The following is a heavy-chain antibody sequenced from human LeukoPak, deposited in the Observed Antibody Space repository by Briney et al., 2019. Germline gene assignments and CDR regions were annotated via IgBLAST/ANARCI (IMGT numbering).Heavy chain of an antibody. J-gene: IGHJ4*02. V-gene: IGHV3-30*02. D-gene: IGHD3-3*01. Sequence: PGGSLRLSCAASGFTFSSYGIHWVRQAPGKGLEWVAFIRYDASNKYYADSVKGRFTISRDNAKNSLYLQMNTLRAEDTAVYYCARDSKWGGYHIGSAFVDYWGQGTLVTVSS. CDR2: IRYDASNK. CDR1: GFTFSSYG. CDR3: ARDSKWGGYHIGSAFVDY.